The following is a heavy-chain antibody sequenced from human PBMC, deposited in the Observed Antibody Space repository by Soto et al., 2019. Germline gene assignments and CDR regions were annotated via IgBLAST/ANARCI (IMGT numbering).Heavy chain of an antibody. CDR3: GRGRSDQIVVFY. D-gene: IGHD1-26*01. Sequence: QVQLVQSGAEVKKPGASVKVSCKASGYTFTGHYIHWVRQAPEQGPEWMGEIGPETGATRYAQKFRGRVTMTRDMSITTVYMELNNLSPDDTAVYYCGRGRSDQIVVFYWGQGTPVTVSS. CDR1: GYTFTGHY. V-gene: IGHV1-2*02. CDR2: IGPETGAT. J-gene: IGHJ4*02.